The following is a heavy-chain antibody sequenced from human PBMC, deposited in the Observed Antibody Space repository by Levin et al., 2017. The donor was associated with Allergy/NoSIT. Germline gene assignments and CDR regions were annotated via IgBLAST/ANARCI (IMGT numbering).Heavy chain of an antibody. Sequence: GSLRLSCTVSGGSISSYYWSWIRQPPGKGLEWIGYIYYSGSTNYNPSLKSRVTISVDTSKNQFSLKLSSVTAADTAVYYCARDQGYYGSGSYGPAHRYPNYDYYGMDVWGQGTTVTVSS. CDR1: GGSISSYY. V-gene: IGHV4-59*01. CDR2: IYYSGST. J-gene: IGHJ6*02. CDR3: ARDQGYYGSGSYGPAHRYPNYDYYGMDV. D-gene: IGHD3-10*01.